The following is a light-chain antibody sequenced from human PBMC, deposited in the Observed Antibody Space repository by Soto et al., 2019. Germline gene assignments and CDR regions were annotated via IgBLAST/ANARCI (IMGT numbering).Light chain of an antibody. CDR1: QSVSSNY. V-gene: IGKV3-20*01. CDR2: GVS. Sequence: VLTQSPGTLSLYPGESATLSCRASQSVSSNYLAWYQQKPGQAPRLLIYGVSTRATGIPDRFSGSGSGTDFSLTISRLEPEDFALYYCQQYFTSPLTFGGGTKV. J-gene: IGKJ4*01. CDR3: QQYFTSPLT.